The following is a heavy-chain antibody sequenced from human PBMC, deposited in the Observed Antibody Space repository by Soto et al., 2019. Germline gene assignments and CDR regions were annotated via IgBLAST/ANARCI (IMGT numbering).Heavy chain of an antibody. Sequence: QVHLVESGGGLVKPGGSLRLSCAASGFTFTDYYMSWFRQAPGKGLEWVSQISSIGATIYYADSVKGRFTISRDNAKNSLYLQMTSLRAEDTAMYYCALRFMVRGAFDPWGQGTLVTVSS. V-gene: IGHV3-11*01. D-gene: IGHD3-10*01. CDR2: ISSIGATI. CDR1: GFTFTDYY. J-gene: IGHJ5*02. CDR3: ALRFMVRGAFDP.